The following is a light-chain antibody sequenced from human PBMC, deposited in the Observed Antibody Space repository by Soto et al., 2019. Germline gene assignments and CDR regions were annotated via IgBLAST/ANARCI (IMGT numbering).Light chain of an antibody. CDR2: WAS. CDR3: QQHYSTPYT. Sequence: DIVMTQSPDSLAVSLGERATINFKSSQSVLYSSNNKNYLAWYQQKPRQSPKLLIYWASTRESGVPDRFSGSGSGTDFTLTISSLQAEDVAVYYCQQHYSTPYTFGQGTKLEIK. CDR1: QSVLYSSNNKNY. J-gene: IGKJ2*01. V-gene: IGKV4-1*01.